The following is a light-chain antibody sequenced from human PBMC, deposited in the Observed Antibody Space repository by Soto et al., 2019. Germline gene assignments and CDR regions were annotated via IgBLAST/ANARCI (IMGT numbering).Light chain of an antibody. V-gene: IGLV2-8*01. CDR1: SSDIGGYDF. CDR2: NVN. Sequence: SALTQPPSASGSPGQAVTISCTGTSSDIGGYDFVSWYQVRPGEAPQLIIYNVNGRPSGVPRRFSGSKSGNTASLTVSGLQAVDGADYYCSSYSDTNIYVFGTGTKVTVL. J-gene: IGLJ1*01. CDR3: SSYSDTNIYV.